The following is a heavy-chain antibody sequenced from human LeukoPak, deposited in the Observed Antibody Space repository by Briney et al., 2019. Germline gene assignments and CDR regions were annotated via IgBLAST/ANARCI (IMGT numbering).Heavy chain of an antibody. V-gene: IGHV3-15*01. Sequence: GGSLRLPCAASGFTFSNAWMSWVRQAPGKGLEWVGRIKSKTDGGTTDYAAPVKGRFTISRDDSKNTLYLQMNSLKTEDTAVYYCTTFGGSYGERDYWGQGTLVTVSS. CDR3: TTFGGSYGERDY. CDR2: IKSKTDGGTT. CDR1: GFTFSNAW. D-gene: IGHD1-26*01. J-gene: IGHJ4*02.